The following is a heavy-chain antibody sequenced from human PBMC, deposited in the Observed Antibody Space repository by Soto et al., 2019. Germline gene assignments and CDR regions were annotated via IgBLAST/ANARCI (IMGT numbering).Heavy chain of an antibody. J-gene: IGHJ6*02. D-gene: IGHD2-8*01. CDR3: ARVVLPGSYGMDV. V-gene: IGHV3-21*04. CDR2: ISSFSNYM. CDR1: GFTFNSDS. Sequence: GGSLRLSCAVSGFTFNSDSMNWVRQAPGKGLEWVSSISSFSNYMFYTDSVKGRFTISRDNARNSLYLQMNSLRAEDTAVYYCARVVLPGSYGMDVWGQGTTVTVSS.